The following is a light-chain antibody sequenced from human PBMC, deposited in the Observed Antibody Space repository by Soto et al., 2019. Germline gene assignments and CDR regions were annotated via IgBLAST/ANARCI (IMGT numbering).Light chain of an antibody. CDR2: DVS. CDR3: SSYTTSNTRQIV. J-gene: IGLJ1*01. V-gene: IGLV2-14*01. CDR1: SSDVVGYNY. Sequence: QSALTQPASVSRSPGQSITISCTGTSSDVVGYNYVSWYQQHPGKAPKFMIYDVSNRPSGVSNRFSGSKSGNTASLTISGLQAEDEDDYYCSSYTTSNTRQIVFGTGTKVTVL.